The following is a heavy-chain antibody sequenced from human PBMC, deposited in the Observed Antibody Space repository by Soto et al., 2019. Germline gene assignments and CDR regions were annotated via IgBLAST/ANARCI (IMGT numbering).Heavy chain of an antibody. D-gene: IGHD7-27*01. J-gene: IGHJ4*02. CDR3: STGRQMGY. CDR1: GFTFSNYA. Sequence: EVQVLESGGDLVQPGGSLRLSCAASGFTFSNYAMTWVRQAPGKGLEWVSTISGSGDSIYYADSVKGRFTISRDNSKNALYLQMNGLRGDDWAVYYCSTGRQMGYWGQGTLVIVSS. V-gene: IGHV3-23*01. CDR2: ISGSGDSI.